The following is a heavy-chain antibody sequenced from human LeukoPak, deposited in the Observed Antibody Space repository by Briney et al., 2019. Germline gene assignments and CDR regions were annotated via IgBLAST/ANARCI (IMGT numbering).Heavy chain of an antibody. V-gene: IGHV3-9*01. Sequence: GRSLRLSCAASGFTFDDYAVHWVRQAPGKGLEWVSGISWNSGSIGYADSVKGRFTISRDNAKNSLYLQMNSLRAEDTALYYCAKASVGYSGYDYHFDYWGQGTLVTVSS. D-gene: IGHD5-12*01. J-gene: IGHJ4*02. CDR3: AKASVGYSGYDYHFDY. CDR2: ISWNSGSI. CDR1: GFTFDDYA.